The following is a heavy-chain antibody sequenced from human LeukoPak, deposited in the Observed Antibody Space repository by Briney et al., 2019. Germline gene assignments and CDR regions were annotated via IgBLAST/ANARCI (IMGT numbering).Heavy chain of an antibody. D-gene: IGHD6-13*01. Sequence: GASVKVSCKASGYTFTSYGVSWVRQAPGQGLDWIGWISAYNGSTNYAQKLQGRVTMTTDTSTSTAYMELRSLRSDDTAVYYCAREPSDIAAAPAGDYWGQGTLVTVSS. CDR3: AREPSDIAAAPAGDY. CDR2: ISAYNGST. V-gene: IGHV1-18*01. CDR1: GYTFTSYG. J-gene: IGHJ4*02.